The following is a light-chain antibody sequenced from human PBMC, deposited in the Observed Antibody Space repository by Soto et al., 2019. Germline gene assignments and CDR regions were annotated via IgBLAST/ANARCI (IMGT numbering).Light chain of an antibody. CDR3: TSYTSVTIVV. V-gene: IGLV2-14*01. J-gene: IGLJ2*01. CDR1: NSDIGGYNS. CDR2: GVT. Sequence: QSALTQPASVSGSPGQSITISCTGSNSDIGGYNSVSWYQQHPGKAPKLLIFGVTNRPSGVSDRFSGSKSGNTASLTISALQAEDEADYYCTSYTSVTIVVFGGGTKHTVL.